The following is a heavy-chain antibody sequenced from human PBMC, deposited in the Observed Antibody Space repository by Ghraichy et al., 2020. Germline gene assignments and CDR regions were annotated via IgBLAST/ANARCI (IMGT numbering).Heavy chain of an antibody. Sequence: SVKVSCKASGGTFSSYAISWVRQAPGQGLEWMGGIIPIFGTANYAQKFQGRVTITADESTSTAYMELSSLRSEDTAVYYCARAGRRWIQLDWFDPWGQGTLVTVSS. CDR2: IIPIFGTA. CDR3: ARAGRRWIQLDWFDP. V-gene: IGHV1-69*01. CDR1: GGTFSSYA. J-gene: IGHJ5*02. D-gene: IGHD5-24*01.